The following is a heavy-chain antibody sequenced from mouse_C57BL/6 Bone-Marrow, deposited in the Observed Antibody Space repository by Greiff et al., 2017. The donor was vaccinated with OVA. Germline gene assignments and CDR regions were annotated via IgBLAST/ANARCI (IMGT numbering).Heavy chain of an antibody. Sequence: QVQLKESGPELVKPGASVKLSCKASGYTFTSYDINWVKQRPGQGLEWIGWIYPRAGSTKYHEKFQGKATLTVDTSSSTAYMELHSLTSEDSAVYFWARKGTTVVAFDDWGKGTTRTVSS. V-gene: IGHV1-85*01. CDR1: GYTFTSYD. D-gene: IGHD1-1*01. CDR3: ARKGTTVVAFDD. J-gene: IGHJ2*01. CDR2: IYPRAGST.